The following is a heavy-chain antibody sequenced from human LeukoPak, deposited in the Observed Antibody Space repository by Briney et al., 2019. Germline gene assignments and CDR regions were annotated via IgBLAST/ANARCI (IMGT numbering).Heavy chain of an antibody. CDR1: GYSFTSYW. J-gene: IGHJ3*02. CDR2: IYPGDSDT. D-gene: IGHD3-22*01. Sequence: GEPLKISCKGSGYSFTSYWIGWVRQMPGKGLEWMGIIYPGDSDTRYSPSFQGQVTISADKSISTAYLQWSSLKASDTAMYYCARRPFYYDSSGYLPPNAFDIWGQGTMVTVSS. V-gene: IGHV5-51*01. CDR3: ARRPFYYDSSGYLPPNAFDI.